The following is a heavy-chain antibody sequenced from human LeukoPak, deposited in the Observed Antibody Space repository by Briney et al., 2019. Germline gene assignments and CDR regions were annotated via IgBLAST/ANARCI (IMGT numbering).Heavy chain of an antibody. CDR2: IYYSGST. CDR1: GGSISSYY. V-gene: IGHV4-59*08. Sequence: SETLSLTCTVSGGSISSYYWSWIRQPPGKGLEWIGYIYYSGSTNYNPSLKSRVTISVDTSKNQFSLKLSSVTAADTAVYYCARTSAFDYWGQGTLVTVSS. J-gene: IGHJ4*02. CDR3: ARTSAFDY.